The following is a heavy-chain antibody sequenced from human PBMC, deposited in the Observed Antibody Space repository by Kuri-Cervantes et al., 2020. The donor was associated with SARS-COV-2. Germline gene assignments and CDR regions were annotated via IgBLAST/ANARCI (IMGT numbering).Heavy chain of an antibody. CDR3: AREWELLRGWFDP. D-gene: IGHD1-26*01. Sequence: SETLSLTCPVSGGSISSGSYYWSWIRQPAGKGLEWIGHIYTSGSTNYNPSLKSRVTISVDTSKNQFSLKLSSVTAADTAVYYCAREWELLRGWFDPWGQGTLVTVSS. J-gene: IGHJ5*02. CDR2: IYTSGST. CDR1: GGSISSGSYY. V-gene: IGHV4-61*09.